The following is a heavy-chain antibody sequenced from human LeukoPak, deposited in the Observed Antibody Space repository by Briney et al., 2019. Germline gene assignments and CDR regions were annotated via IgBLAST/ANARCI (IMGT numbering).Heavy chain of an antibody. D-gene: IGHD1-26*01. CDR2: ISSDGTNT. J-gene: IGHJ4*02. CDR3: AKGYSGSYWAVDS. V-gene: IGHV3-30*18. CDR1: GFTFDHYG. Sequence: GRSLRLSCAASGFTFDHYGMHWVRQSPGKGLEWVAFISSDGTNTYYIDSVKGRFTISRDNSKNTVDLQMNSLRAEDSALYYCAKGYSGSYWAVDSWGQGTLVTVSS.